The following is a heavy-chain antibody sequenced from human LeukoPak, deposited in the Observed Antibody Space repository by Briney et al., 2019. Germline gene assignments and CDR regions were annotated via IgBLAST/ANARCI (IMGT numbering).Heavy chain of an antibody. CDR3: ARAHYGDYGGYYFDY. V-gene: IGHV1-2*04. CDR1: GYTFTAFY. CDR2: INPNSSGT. D-gene: IGHD4-17*01. Sequence: ASVKVSCKASGYTFTAFYMHWVRQAPGQGLEWMGWINPNSSGTNYAQKFQGWVTMTRDTSISTAYMELSRLRSDDTAVYYCARAHYGDYGGYYFDYWGQGTLVTFSS. J-gene: IGHJ4*02.